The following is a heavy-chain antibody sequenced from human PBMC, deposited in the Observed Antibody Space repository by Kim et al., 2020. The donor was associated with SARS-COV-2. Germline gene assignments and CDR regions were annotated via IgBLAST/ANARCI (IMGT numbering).Heavy chain of an antibody. D-gene: IGHD1-1*01. J-gene: IGHJ4*02. CDR1: GFTFSDYG. Sequence: GGSLRLSCAASGFTFSDYGMSWVRQAPGQGLEWVSAISDTGVDKNYANSVRGRFTSSRDNSKNTLFLQMNSLRDDDTAVYYCAKRLGRPTPNFDYWGQGTLVTVSS. CDR2: ISDTGVDK. V-gene: IGHV3-23*01. CDR3: AKRLGRPTPNFDY.